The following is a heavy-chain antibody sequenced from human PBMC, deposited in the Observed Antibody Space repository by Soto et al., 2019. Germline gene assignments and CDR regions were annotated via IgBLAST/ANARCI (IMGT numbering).Heavy chain of an antibody. J-gene: IGHJ6*02. V-gene: IGHV1-18*01. CDR1: GYTLTRYG. D-gene: IGHD3-16*01. Sequence: QVQLVQSGAEVKNPGASVKVSCKASGYTLTRYGIGWARQAPGQGLEWMGWINTYNGNTNYAQNVQGRVTLTTDTSTSTAYMDLRSLRSNDTAIYYCAMVDVYVSPSPQDVWGQGTTVIVSS. CDR2: INTYNGNT. CDR3: AMVDVYVSPSPQDV.